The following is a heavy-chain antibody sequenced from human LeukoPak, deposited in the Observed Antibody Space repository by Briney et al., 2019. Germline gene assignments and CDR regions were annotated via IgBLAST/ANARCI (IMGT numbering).Heavy chain of an antibody. Sequence: GGSLRLSCAASGFTFSNYAMSWVRQAPGKGLEWVSTISGTGGFTYYADSVKGRFTISRDNSKNTLYMRMNSLRGEDTAVYYCAKDQNYYDSSGYYYFDYWGQGTLVTVSS. CDR2: ISGTGGFT. D-gene: IGHD3-22*01. CDR3: AKDQNYYDSSGYYYFDY. V-gene: IGHV3-23*01. CDR1: GFTFSNYA. J-gene: IGHJ4*02.